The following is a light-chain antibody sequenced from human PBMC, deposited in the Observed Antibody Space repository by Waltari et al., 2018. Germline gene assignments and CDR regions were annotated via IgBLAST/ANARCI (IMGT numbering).Light chain of an antibody. CDR2: VAS. CDR3: QQYNEWPYT. CDR1: KSIGSN. J-gene: IGKJ2*01. Sequence: ETIMTQSPAILSVSPGETATISCRASKSIGSNLAWYQQTPGQAPRLLIYVASSRGTGIPARFFGAGSGTDFTLTISSLQSEDFAVYYCQQYNEWPYTFGQGTKVDLK. V-gene: IGKV3-15*01.